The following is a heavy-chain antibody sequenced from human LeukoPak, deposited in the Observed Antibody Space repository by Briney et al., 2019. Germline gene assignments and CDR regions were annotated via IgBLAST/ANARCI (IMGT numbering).Heavy chain of an antibody. CDR1: GFTVSSTY. J-gene: IGHJ4*02. CDR2: TYGGDRT. D-gene: IGHD1-26*01. V-gene: IGHV3-66*01. Sequence: GGSLRLSCAVSGFTVSSTYMTWVRQTPRKGLQWVAITYGGDRTFYADSVKGRFTLSSDDSRNNVILQMNNVRPEDTAAYYCARLVAATHFDYWGQGTLVTVSS. CDR3: ARLVAATHFDY.